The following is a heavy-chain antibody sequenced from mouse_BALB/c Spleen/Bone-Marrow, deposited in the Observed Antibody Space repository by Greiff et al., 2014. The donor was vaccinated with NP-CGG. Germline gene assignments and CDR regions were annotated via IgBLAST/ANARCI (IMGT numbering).Heavy chain of an antibody. CDR1: GYAFSSYW. D-gene: IGHD4-1*01. CDR3: ARVRNWADY. Sequence: VQLQESGAELVRPGSSVKISCKASGYAFSSYWMNWVKQRPGQGLEWIGQIYPGDGDTNFNGKFKGKATLTADKSSSTAYMQLSSLTSEDSAVYFCARVRNWADYWGQGTTLTVSS. CDR2: IYPGDGDT. J-gene: IGHJ2*01. V-gene: IGHV1-80*01.